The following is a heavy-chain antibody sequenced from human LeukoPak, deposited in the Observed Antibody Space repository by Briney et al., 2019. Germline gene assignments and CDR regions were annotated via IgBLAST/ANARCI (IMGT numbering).Heavy chain of an antibody. J-gene: IGHJ4*02. CDR3: ANPRYDSSGYYYVD. CDR2: INPNSGGT. D-gene: IGHD3-22*01. V-gene: IGHV1-2*06. Sequence: ASVKVSCKASGYTFTGYYMHWVRQAPGQGLEWMGRINPNSGGTNYAQKFQGRVTMTRDTSISTAYMELSRLRSDDTAVYYCANPRYDSSGYYYVDWGQGTLVTVSS. CDR1: GYTFTGYY.